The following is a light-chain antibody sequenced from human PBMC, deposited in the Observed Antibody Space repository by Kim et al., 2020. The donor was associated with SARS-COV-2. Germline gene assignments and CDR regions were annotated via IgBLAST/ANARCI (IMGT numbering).Light chain of an antibody. CDR2: LGS. Sequence: PASISCRSSQSILHSDGYNYLDWYLQKPGQSPQLLIYLGSNRASGVSDRFSGSGSGTYFTLKISKVEAEDVGVYYCMQALQTPLFSFGPGTKLEIK. V-gene: IGKV2-28*01. CDR1: QSILHSDGYNY. CDR3: MQALQTPLFS. J-gene: IGKJ2*03.